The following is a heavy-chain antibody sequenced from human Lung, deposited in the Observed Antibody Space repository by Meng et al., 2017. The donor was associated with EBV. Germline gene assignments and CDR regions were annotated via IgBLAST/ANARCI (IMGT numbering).Heavy chain of an antibody. V-gene: IGHV3-73*02. CDR2: IRSKANNYAT. CDR3: TSRSF. Sequence: EVQLVESGGGLVQPGRSLKLSCAASGFTFSASAMHWVRQASGKGLEWVGRIRSKANNYATAFGASVEGRFTISRDDSNNTAYLQMNSLKTEDTAVYYCTSRSFWGQGILVTVSS. CDR1: GFTFSASA. J-gene: IGHJ4*02.